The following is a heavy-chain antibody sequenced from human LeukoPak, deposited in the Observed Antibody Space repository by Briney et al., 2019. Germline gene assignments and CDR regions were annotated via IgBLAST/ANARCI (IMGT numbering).Heavy chain of an antibody. CDR2: TSAYNGNT. J-gene: IGHJ4*02. D-gene: IGHD3-22*01. CDR3: ARDELSGYYFDY. V-gene: IGHV1-18*01. Sequence: GASVKVSCKASGYTFTSYGISWVRQAPGQGLEWMGWTSAYNGNTNYAQKLQGRVTMNTDTSTSTAYMELRSLRSDDTAVYYCARDELSGYYFDYWGQGTLVTVSS. CDR1: GYTFTSYG.